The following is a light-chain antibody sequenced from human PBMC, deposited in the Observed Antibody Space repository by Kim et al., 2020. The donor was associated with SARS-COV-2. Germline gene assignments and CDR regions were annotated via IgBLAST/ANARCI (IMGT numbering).Light chain of an antibody. V-gene: IGLV3-19*01. CDR3: QSRDSGGRVM. Sequence: SSELTQDPVVSVALGQTVRITCQGDSLRSYYATWYQQKPRQAPVLVIYGRNNRPSGVPDRFSGSASGNTASLTISGTHAEDEADFYCQSRDSGGRVMFGGGTQLTVL. CDR2: GRN. CDR1: SLRSYY. J-gene: IGLJ3*02.